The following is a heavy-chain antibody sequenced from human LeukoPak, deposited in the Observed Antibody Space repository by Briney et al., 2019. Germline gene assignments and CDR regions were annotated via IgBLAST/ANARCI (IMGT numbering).Heavy chain of an antibody. J-gene: IGHJ4*02. Sequence: ASVKVSCKASGYTFTSYYMHWVRQAPGQGLEWMGIINPSGGSTSYAQKFQGRVTIIRNTSISTAYMELSSLRSEDTAVYYCARGDIVVDYWGQGTLVTVSS. D-gene: IGHD2-15*01. V-gene: IGHV1-46*01. CDR1: GYTFTSYY. CDR3: ARGDIVVDY. CDR2: INPSGGST.